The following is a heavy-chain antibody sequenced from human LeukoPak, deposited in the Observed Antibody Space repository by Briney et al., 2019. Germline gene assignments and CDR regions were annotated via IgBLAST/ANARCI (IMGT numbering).Heavy chain of an antibody. CDR2: TYYRSKWYN. D-gene: IGHD5-12*01. CDR3: ARDMYGIVATIDAFDI. Sequence: SXXLSLTFAISGDSVSSNSAAWNWIRQSPSRGLEWLGSTYYRSKWYNDYAVSVKSRITINPHTSKNQFSLQLNSVTPEDTAVYYCARDMYGIVATIDAFDIWGQGTMVTVSS. CDR1: GDSVSSNSAA. J-gene: IGHJ3*02. V-gene: IGHV6-1*01.